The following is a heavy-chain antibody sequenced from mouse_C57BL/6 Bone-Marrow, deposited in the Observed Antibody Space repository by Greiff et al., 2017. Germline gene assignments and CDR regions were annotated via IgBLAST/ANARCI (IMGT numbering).Heavy chain of an antibody. V-gene: IGHV5-17*01. CDR2: ISSGSSTI. D-gene: IGHD2-4*01. Sequence: EVMLVESGGGLVKPGGSLKLSCAASGFTFSDYGMHWVRQAPETGLEWVAYISSGSSTIYYADTVKGRFTISRDNAKNTLFLQMTSLRSEDTAMYYCAKNDYDKMAWFAYWGQGTLVTVSA. J-gene: IGHJ3*01. CDR1: GFTFSDYG. CDR3: AKNDYDKMAWFAY.